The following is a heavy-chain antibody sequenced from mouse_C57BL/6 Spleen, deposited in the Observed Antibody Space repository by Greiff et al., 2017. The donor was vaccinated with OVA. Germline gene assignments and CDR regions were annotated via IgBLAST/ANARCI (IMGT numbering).Heavy chain of an antibody. CDR2: IYPGDGDT. J-gene: IGHJ4*01. CDR3: ARGALGYDYDGYAMDY. V-gene: IGHV1-82*01. D-gene: IGHD2-4*01. CDR1: GYAFSSSW. Sequence: QVQLQQSGPELVKPGASVKISCKASGYAFSSSWMNWVKQRPGKGLEWIGRIYPGDGDTNYNGKFKGKATLTADKSSSTAYMQLSSLTSEDSAVYFCARGALGYDYDGYAMDYWGQGTSVTVSS.